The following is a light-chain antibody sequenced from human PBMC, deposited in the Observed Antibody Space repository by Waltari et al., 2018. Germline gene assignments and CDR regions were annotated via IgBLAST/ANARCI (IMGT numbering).Light chain of an antibody. V-gene: IGKV3-20*01. Sequence: EIMLTQSPGTLSLSPGERATLSCRASQSLSRPLAWYQQKPGQAPRLLIYDASTRATGIPDRFSGSGSGTDFSLTISRLEPEDSAVYYCQQYVSLPATFGQGTKVEIK. CDR1: QSLSRP. CDR3: QQYVSLPAT. CDR2: DAS. J-gene: IGKJ1*01.